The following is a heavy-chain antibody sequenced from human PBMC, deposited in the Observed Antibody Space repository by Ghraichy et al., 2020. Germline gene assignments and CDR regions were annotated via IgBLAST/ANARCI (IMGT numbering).Heavy chain of an antibody. CDR3: ARTTGEEDAFDI. CDR1: GYTFTSYD. D-gene: IGHD7-27*01. J-gene: IGHJ3*02. Sequence: ASVKVSCKASGYTFTSYDINWVRQATGQGLEWMGWMNPNSGNTGYAQKFQGRVTMTRNTSISTAYMELSSLRSEDTAMYYCARTTGEEDAFDIWGQGTMVTVSS. CDR2: MNPNSGNT. V-gene: IGHV1-8*01.